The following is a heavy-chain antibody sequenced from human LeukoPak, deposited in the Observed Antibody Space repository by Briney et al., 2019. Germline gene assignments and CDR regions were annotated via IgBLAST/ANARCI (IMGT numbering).Heavy chain of an antibody. CDR2: IYHSGST. J-gene: IGHJ4*02. V-gene: IGHV4-38-2*01. CDR3: ARLGLTVYSSGWYY. Sequence: SETLSLTCAVSGYSISSGYYWGWIRQPPGKGLEWIGSIYHSGSTYYNPSLKSRVTISVDTSKNQFSLKLSSVTAADTAVYYCARLGLTVYSSGWYYWGQVTLVTVSS. CDR1: GYSISSGYY. D-gene: IGHD6-19*01.